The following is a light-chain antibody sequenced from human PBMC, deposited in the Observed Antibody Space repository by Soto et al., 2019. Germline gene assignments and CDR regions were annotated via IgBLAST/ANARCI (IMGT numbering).Light chain of an antibody. J-gene: IGKJ2*01. CDR3: QQYNSYSMYT. Sequence: DIQMTQSPSTLSASVGDRVTITCRASQSISSWLAWYQQKPGKAPKLLIYDASSLESGVPSRFSGSRSGTEFTLTISSLQPDDFATYCCQQYNSYSMYTFGQGTKLEIK. CDR2: DAS. V-gene: IGKV1-5*01. CDR1: QSISSW.